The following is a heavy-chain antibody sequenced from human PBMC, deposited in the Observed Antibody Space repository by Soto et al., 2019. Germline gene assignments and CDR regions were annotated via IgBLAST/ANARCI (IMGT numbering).Heavy chain of an antibody. V-gene: IGHV1-18*01. J-gene: IGHJ5*02. CDR2: ISAYNGNT. CDR1: GYTFTSYG. CDR3: VRDRVFGLVIDSNWYDP. D-gene: IGHD3-9*01. Sequence: ASVKVSCKASGYTFTSYGISWVRQAPGQGLEWMGWISAYNGNTNYAQKLQGRVTMTTDTSTSTAYMELRSLRSDDTAVYYCVRDRVFGLVIDSNWYDPWGQGTLVTVSA.